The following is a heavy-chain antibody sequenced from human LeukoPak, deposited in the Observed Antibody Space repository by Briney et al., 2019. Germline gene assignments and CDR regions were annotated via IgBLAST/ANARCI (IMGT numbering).Heavy chain of an antibody. D-gene: IGHD3-10*01. CDR3: ARGGGRDPFNVAY. V-gene: IGHV3-7*04. CDR2: IKPDGSAQ. CDR1: GFTFSNYW. Sequence: GGSLRLSCVASGFTFSNYWMSWVRQAPGRGLEWVANIKPDGSAQYYVDSVKGRFTISRDNAKNSLYLQMNSLRVEDTAVYYCARGGGRDPFNVAYWGQGTLVTVSS. J-gene: IGHJ4*02.